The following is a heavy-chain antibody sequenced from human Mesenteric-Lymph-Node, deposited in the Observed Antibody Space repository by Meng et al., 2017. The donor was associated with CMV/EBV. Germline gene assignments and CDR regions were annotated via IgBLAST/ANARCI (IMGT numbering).Heavy chain of an antibody. CDR1: GFPLSNYA. CDR2: ITASGDRT. CDR3: AKDSYGSGSYYNMGDAFDI. J-gene: IGHJ3*02. Sequence: GESLKISCAASGFPLSNYAMNWVRQAPGKGPEWVSGITASGDRTYYRSSVRGRFTISRDNSKNTLYLQMNSLRAEDTAVYYCAKDSYGSGSYYNMGDAFDIWGQGTMVTVSS. V-gene: IGHV3-23*01. D-gene: IGHD3-10*01.